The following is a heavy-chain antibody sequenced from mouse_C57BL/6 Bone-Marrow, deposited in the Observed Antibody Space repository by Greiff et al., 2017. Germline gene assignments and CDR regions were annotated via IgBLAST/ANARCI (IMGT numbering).Heavy chain of an antibody. CDR3: ARERYNAYFDY. D-gene: IGHD1-3*01. Sequence: VQLKESEGGLVQPGSSMKLSCTASGFTFSDYYMAWVRQVPEKGLEWVANINYDGSSTYYLDSLKSRFIISRDNAKNILYLQMSSLKSEDTATYYCARERYNAYFDYWGQGTTLTVSS. J-gene: IGHJ2*01. V-gene: IGHV5-16*01. CDR2: INYDGSST. CDR1: GFTFSDYY.